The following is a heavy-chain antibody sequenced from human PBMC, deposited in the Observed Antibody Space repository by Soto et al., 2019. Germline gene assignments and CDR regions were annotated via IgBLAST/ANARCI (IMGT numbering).Heavy chain of an antibody. CDR2: IYYSGST. CDR3: ARERPDGARLDP. J-gene: IGHJ5*02. D-gene: IGHD6-6*01. CDR1: GGSISSGGYY. Sequence: SETLSLTCTVSGGSISSGGYYWSWIRQHPGKGLEWIGYIYYSGSTYYSPSLKSRVTISVDTSKNQFSLKLSSVTAADTVVYYCARERPDGARLDPWGQGTLVTVSS. V-gene: IGHV4-30-4*08.